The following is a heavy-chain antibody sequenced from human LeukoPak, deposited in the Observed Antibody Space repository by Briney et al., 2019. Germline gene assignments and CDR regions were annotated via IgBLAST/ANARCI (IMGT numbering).Heavy chain of an antibody. J-gene: IGHJ5*02. D-gene: IGHD6-13*01. CDR3: ARTSSSWYEISSNWFDP. Sequence: ASVKASCKASGYTFTSYGISWVRQAPGQGLEWMGWISAYNGNTRYAQKLQGRVTMTTDTSTSTAYMELRSLRSDDMAVYYCARTSSSWYEISSNWFDPWGQGTLVTVSS. CDR1: GYTFTSYG. V-gene: IGHV1-18*03. CDR2: ISAYNGNT.